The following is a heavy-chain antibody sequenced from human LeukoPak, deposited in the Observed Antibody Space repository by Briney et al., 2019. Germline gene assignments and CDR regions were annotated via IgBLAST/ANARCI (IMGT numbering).Heavy chain of an antibody. D-gene: IGHD2-21*01. CDR1: RFTFSSSA. V-gene: IGHV3-30*02. CDR3: ASGVIADNH. CDR2: IRFDGSIK. J-gene: IGHJ5*02. Sequence: GGSLRLSCATSRFTFSSSAMQWVRQAPGKRLEWVAFIRFDGSIKDYGDSVKGRFTISRDNSRNTLYLQMNSLRFEDTAVYYCASGVIADNHWGQGTLVTVSS.